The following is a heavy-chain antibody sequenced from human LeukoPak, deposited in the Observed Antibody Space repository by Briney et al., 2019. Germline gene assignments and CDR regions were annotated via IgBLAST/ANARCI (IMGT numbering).Heavy chain of an antibody. CDR2: ISSRSDYI. CDR3: ARGSSGGDN. D-gene: IGHD3-22*01. CDR1: GFTFSDYT. V-gene: IGHV3-21*01. Sequence: GGSLRVSCAASGFTFSDYTMNWVRQAPGKGLEWVSSISSRSDYIHYADSVKGRFTISRDNAENSLFLQMNSLRADDTAAYYCARGSSGGDNWGQGTLVTVSS. J-gene: IGHJ4*02.